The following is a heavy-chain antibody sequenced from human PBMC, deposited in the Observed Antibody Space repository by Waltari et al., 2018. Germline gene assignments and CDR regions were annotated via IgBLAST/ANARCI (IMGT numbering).Heavy chain of an antibody. CDR1: GESISTGAFY. V-gene: IGHV4-39*07. CDR2: VYFTGGG. CDR3: VFRLLGDLSHFEH. D-gene: IGHD2-15*01. Sequence: QVHLQQSGPGLVQPSETLSLTCDVSGESISTGAFYWAWIRQSPGNCLEWIGSVYFTGGGYYKTTRNSRVSISLDTSRNHCSLKLSSLTAADTAVYYCVFRLLGDLSHFEHWGQGTVVTVSS. J-gene: IGHJ1*01.